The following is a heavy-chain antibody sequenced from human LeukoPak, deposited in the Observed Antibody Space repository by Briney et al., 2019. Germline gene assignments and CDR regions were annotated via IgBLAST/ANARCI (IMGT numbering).Heavy chain of an antibody. CDR3: ARVEVPRDINDWYFDL. CDR1: GYSIAHGFF. J-gene: IGHJ2*01. Sequence: SETLSLTCTVSGYSIAHGFFWAWIRQSPGGGLEWIGSLYHSGTTYYNTSLKSRISTSVDTSKNQFSLKLRLVTAAHTAVYYCARVEVPRDINDWYFDLWGRGTLVTVSS. CDR2: LYHSGTT. D-gene: IGHD2-15*01. V-gene: IGHV4-38-2*02.